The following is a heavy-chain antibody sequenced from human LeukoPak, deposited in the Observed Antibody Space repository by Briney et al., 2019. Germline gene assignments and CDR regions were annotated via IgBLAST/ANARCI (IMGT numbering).Heavy chain of an antibody. Sequence: PGGSLRLSCAASGFPLSSYNSSWVRQAPGKGLEWVSYINIDSITVNYADSVKGRFTTSRDNANNSLYLQMNSLRAEDTAVYCCSTAKFDNWGQGTLATVPS. CDR3: STAKFDN. J-gene: IGHJ4*02. V-gene: IGHV3-48*01. CDR2: INIDSITV. CDR1: GFPLSSYN.